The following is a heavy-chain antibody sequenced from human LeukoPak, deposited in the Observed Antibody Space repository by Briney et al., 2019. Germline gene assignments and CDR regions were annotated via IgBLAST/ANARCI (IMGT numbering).Heavy chain of an antibody. J-gene: IGHJ5*02. V-gene: IGHV3-48*04. CDR3: AIDRVYYYGSGSPHWFDP. D-gene: IGHD3-10*01. CDR2: ISSSGSTI. CDR1: GFTFTNYG. Sequence: PGGSLRLSCAASGFTFTNYGMNWVRQAPGKGLEWVSYISSSGSTIYYADSVKGRFTISRDSAKNSLYLQMNSLRAEDTAVYYCAIDRVYYYGSGSPHWFDPWGQGTLVTVSS.